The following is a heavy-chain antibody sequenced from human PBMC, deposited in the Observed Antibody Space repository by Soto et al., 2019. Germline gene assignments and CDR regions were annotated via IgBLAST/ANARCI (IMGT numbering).Heavy chain of an antibody. Sequence: QVPLVESGGGVVQPGRSLRLSCAASGFTFSSYAMHWVRQAPGKGLEWVAVISYDGSSQYYADSVKGRFTISRDNSKNTLYLQMNSLRAEDTAVDYCARGSSGFFDYWGQGTLVTVSS. CDR1: GFTFSSYA. J-gene: IGHJ4*02. CDR2: ISYDGSSQ. V-gene: IGHV3-30-3*01. CDR3: ARGSSGFFDY. D-gene: IGHD6-25*01.